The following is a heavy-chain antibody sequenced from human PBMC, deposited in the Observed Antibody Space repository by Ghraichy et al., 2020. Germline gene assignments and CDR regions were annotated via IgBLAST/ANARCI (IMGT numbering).Heavy chain of an antibody. V-gene: IGHV3-23*01. D-gene: IGHD3-22*01. CDR2: ISSSGGNT. Sequence: GGTLRLSCAASGFTFSSYAMNWVRQAPGKGLEWVSGISSSGGNTYYADSVKGRFTISRDNSKNTLYLQMNSLRADDTAVYYCAKDHDSSVYGSVDYWGQGTLVTVSS. J-gene: IGHJ4*02. CDR3: AKDHDSSVYGSVDY. CDR1: GFTFSSYA.